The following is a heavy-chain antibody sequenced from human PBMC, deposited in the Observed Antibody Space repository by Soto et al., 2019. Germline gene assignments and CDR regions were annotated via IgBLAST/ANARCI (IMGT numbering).Heavy chain of an antibody. J-gene: IGHJ6*03. Sequence: EVQLLESGGGLVQPGGSLRLSCAASGFTFSSYAMSWVRQAPGKGLEWVSAISGSGGSTYYADSVKGRFTISRDNSKNTLYLQMNSLRAEDTAVYYCAKTQGTGYYYYYYMDVWGTGTTVTVSS. D-gene: IGHD2-8*02. CDR2: ISGSGGST. CDR1: GFTFSSYA. V-gene: IGHV3-23*01. CDR3: AKTQGTGYYYYYYMDV.